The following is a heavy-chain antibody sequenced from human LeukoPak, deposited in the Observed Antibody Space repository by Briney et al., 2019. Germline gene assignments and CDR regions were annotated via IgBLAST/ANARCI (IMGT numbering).Heavy chain of an antibody. Sequence: GESLKISCKGSGYSFTSYWIGWVRQMPGKGLEWMGIIYPGDSDTRYSPSFQGQVTISADKSISTAYPQWSSLKASDTAMYYCASKLVGGSSGYYDDAFDIWGQGTMVTVSS. D-gene: IGHD3-22*01. CDR2: IYPGDSDT. J-gene: IGHJ3*02. CDR3: ASKLVGGSSGYYDDAFDI. CDR1: GYSFTSYW. V-gene: IGHV5-51*01.